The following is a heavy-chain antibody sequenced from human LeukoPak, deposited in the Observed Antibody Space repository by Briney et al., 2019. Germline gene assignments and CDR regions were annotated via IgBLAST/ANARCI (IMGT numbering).Heavy chain of an antibody. V-gene: IGHV1-8*01. Sequence: ASVKVSCKASGYTFTSYDINWVRHATGQGLEWMGWMNPNSGNTGYAQKFQGRVTMTRNTSISTAYMELSSLRSEDTAVYYCVRVVGSSWYLIDYWGQGTLVTVSS. CDR3: VRVVGSSWYLIDY. CDR2: MNPNSGNT. D-gene: IGHD6-13*01. CDR1: GYTFTSYD. J-gene: IGHJ4*02.